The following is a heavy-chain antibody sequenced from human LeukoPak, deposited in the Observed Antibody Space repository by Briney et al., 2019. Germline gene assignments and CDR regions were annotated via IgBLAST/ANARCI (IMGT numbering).Heavy chain of an antibody. CDR3: ARHRQAVQLRNIPDFDY. CDR1: GYTFTSYD. CDR2: MNPNSGNT. J-gene: IGHJ4*02. D-gene: IGHD1/OR15-1a*01. V-gene: IGHV1-8*01. Sequence: SVKVSRKSSGYTFTSYDINWLGQATGQGLEWMGWMNPNSGNTGYAQKFQVRVTMTRNTSIRTAYIALSKLRAEDTAVHYCARHRQAVQLRNIPDFDYWGQGTLVTVSS.